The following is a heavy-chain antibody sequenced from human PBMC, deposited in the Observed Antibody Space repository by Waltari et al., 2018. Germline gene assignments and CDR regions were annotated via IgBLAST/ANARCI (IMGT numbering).Heavy chain of an antibody. V-gene: IGHV3-23*01. J-gene: IGHJ3*02. D-gene: IGHD1-26*01. CDR2: ISGSGGST. Sequence: EVQLLESGGGLVQPGGSLRLSCAASGFTFSSYAMSWVRQAPGKGLELVSAISGSGGSTYYADSVKGRFTISRDNSKNTLYLQMNSLRAEDTAVYYCAKTQGNSGSYWGGAFDIWGQGTMVTVSS. CDR1: GFTFSSYA. CDR3: AKTQGNSGSYWGGAFDI.